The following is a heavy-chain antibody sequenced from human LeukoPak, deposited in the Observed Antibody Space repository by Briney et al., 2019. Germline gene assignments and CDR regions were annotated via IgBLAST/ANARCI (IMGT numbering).Heavy chain of an antibody. CDR2: ISSTSSTI. V-gene: IGHV3-48*04. CDR3: ATEGYFCFDY. D-gene: IGHD1-26*01. Sequence: WISYISSTSSTIYYADSVKGRFTISRDNAKNSLYLQMNSLRAEDTAVYYCATEGYFCFDYWGQGTLVTVSS. J-gene: IGHJ4*02.